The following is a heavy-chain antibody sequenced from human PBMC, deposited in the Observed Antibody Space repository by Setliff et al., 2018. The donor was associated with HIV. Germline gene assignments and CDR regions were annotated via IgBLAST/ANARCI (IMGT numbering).Heavy chain of an antibody. CDR2: IIPIFGTP. V-gene: IGHV1-69*13. D-gene: IGHD2-15*01. CDR3: ARDSRDIVVVIAPEPEPYYYYGMDV. CDR1: GDTFNSHA. Sequence: ASVKVSCKASGDTFNSHAISWVRQAPGQGLEWMGGIIPIFGTPNYAQKFKGRLTITADESTSTVYMELSSLRSEDTAVYYCARDSRDIVVVIAPEPEPYYYYGMDVWGEGTRSPSP. J-gene: IGHJ6*02.